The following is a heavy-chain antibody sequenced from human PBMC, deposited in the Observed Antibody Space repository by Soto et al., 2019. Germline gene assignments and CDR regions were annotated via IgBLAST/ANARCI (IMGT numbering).Heavy chain of an antibody. CDR3: ARQLGDSSGYGPYYYYGMDF. D-gene: IGHD3-22*01. Sequence: GESLKISCKGSGYSFTSYWISWVRQMPGKGLEWMGRIDPSDSYTNYSPSFQGHVTISADKSISTAYLQWSSLKASDTAMYYCARQLGDSSGYGPYYYYGMDFWGQGTTVTVS. CDR1: GYSFTSYW. J-gene: IGHJ6*02. CDR2: IDPSDSYT. V-gene: IGHV5-10-1*01.